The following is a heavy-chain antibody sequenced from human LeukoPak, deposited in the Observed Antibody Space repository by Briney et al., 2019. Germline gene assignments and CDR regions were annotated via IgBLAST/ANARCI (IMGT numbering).Heavy chain of an antibody. D-gene: IGHD1-14*01. CDR3: ARLQAGTYYYYYYGMDV. CDR1: GGSISSYY. J-gene: IGHJ6*02. Sequence: SETLSLTCTVSGGSISSYYWSWIRQPPGKGLEWIGRIYYSGSTNYNPSLKSRVTISVDTSKNQFSLKLSSVTAADTAVYYCARLQAGTYYYYYYGMDVWGQGTTVTVSS. CDR2: IYYSGST. V-gene: IGHV4-59*08.